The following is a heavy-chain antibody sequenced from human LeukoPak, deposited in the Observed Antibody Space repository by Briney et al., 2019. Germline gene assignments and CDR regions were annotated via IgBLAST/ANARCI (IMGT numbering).Heavy chain of an antibody. CDR1: GASISRTSYF. Sequence: SETLSLTCTVSGASISRTSYFWSWIRQPPGKALEWIGYIYYSGSTNYNPSLKSRVTISVDPSKNQFSLKLNSVTAADTAVYYCAKTVAGYWYFDLWGRGTLVTVSS. V-gene: IGHV4-61*05. CDR2: IYYSGST. D-gene: IGHD6-19*01. CDR3: AKTVAGYWYFDL. J-gene: IGHJ2*01.